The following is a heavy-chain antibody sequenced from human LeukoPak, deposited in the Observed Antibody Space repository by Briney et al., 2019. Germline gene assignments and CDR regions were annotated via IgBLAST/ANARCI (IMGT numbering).Heavy chain of an antibody. Sequence: GGSLRLSCAASGFTFSSYGMSWVRQAPGKGLEWVSGISSSAGSTYYADSVKGRFTISRDNSKNTLYLQMNSLRAEDTAVYYCARSGSGYPYYYYYMDVWGKGTTVTISS. D-gene: IGHD3-22*01. CDR3: ARSGSGYPYYYYYMDV. J-gene: IGHJ6*03. CDR2: ISSSAGST. V-gene: IGHV3-23*01. CDR1: GFTFSSYG.